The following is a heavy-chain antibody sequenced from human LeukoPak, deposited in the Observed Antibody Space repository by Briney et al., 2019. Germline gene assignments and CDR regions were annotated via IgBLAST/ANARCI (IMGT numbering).Heavy chain of an antibody. D-gene: IGHD3-10*01. CDR1: GFTLSNHE. V-gene: IGHV3-48*03. CDR2: ISTSGSTI. CDR3: ARDLIDFGSTCLDY. J-gene: IGHJ4*02. Sequence: PGGSLRLSCAASGFTLSNHEMNWVRQAPGKGLEWVSYISTSGSTILYADSVKGRFTISRDNAKNSLYLQMNSLRAEDTAIYYCARDLIDFGSTCLDYWGQGTLVTVSS.